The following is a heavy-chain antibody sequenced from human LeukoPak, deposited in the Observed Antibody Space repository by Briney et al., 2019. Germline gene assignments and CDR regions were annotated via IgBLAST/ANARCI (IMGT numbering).Heavy chain of an antibody. D-gene: IGHD3-22*01. CDR2: ISSDESST. CDR1: GFTFSSYW. V-gene: IGHV3-74*01. Sequence: PGGSLRLSCAASGFTFSSYWMHWVRRAPGKGLVWVSRISSDESSTAYADSVKGRFTISRDNAKNTLYLQMNSLRAEDTAVYYCARSGYYRFDYWGQGTLVTVSS. CDR3: ARSGYYRFDY. J-gene: IGHJ4*02.